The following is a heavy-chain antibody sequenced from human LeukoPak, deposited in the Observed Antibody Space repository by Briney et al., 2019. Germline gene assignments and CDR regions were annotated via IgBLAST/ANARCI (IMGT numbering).Heavy chain of an antibody. J-gene: IGHJ4*02. Sequence: PSETLSLTCTVSGGSISSTGYYWGWIRQSPGKGLEWIGTIYHSGSTYYNPSLKSRVTISVDTSKNQFSLKLSSVTAADMAVYYCTRHQWWLAPRNFDYWGQGTLVTASS. CDR1: GGSISSTGYY. CDR2: IYHSGST. CDR3: TRHQWWLAPRNFDY. D-gene: IGHD2-8*01. V-gene: IGHV4-39*01.